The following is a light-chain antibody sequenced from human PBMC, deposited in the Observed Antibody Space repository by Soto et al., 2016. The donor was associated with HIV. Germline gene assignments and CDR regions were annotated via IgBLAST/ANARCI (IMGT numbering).Light chain of an antibody. Sequence: SYVVTQPPSVSVAPGTTARITCGGVYIGSKNVHWYQQKPGQAPVLVVYDGSDRPSEIPERFSGSKSGNTATLTISRVEAGDEADYYCQVWHSGGDNYVFGPGTKVTVL. CDR2: DGS. CDR1: YIGSKN. CDR3: QVWHSGGDNYV. J-gene: IGLJ1*01. V-gene: IGLV3-21*03.